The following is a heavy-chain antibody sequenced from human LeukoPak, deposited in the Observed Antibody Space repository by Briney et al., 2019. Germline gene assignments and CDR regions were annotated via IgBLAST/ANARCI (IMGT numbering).Heavy chain of an antibody. D-gene: IGHD3-3*01. J-gene: IGHJ4*02. CDR2: ISGSGGST. CDR1: RFTFSSYA. CDR3: AKRGPSGYYDFWSGEIDY. V-gene: IGHV3-23*01. Sequence: PGGSLRLSCAASRFTFSSYAMSWVRQAPEKGLEWVSAISGSGGSTYYADSVKGRFTISRDNSKNTLYLQMNSLRAEDTAVYYCAKRGPSGYYDFWSGEIDYWGQGTLVTVSS.